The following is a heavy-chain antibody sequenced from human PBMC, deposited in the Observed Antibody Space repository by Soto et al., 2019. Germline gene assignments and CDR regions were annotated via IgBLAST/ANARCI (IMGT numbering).Heavy chain of an antibody. Sequence: GGSLRLSCVASGFTLNKYAMSWVRQAPGKGLEWVSVISYDGSYKYYADSVKGRFTISRDNSKNTLYLQMNSLRAEDTAVYYCAKDRMVTTRMFDYWGQGTLVTVSS. J-gene: IGHJ4*02. CDR1: GFTLNKYA. CDR3: AKDRMVTTRMFDY. D-gene: IGHD4-17*01. CDR2: ISYDGSYK. V-gene: IGHV3-30*18.